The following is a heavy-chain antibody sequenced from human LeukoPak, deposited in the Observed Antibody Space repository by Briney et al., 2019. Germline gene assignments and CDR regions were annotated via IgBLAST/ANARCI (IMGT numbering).Heavy chain of an antibody. V-gene: IGHV4-59*01. Sequence: SETLSLTCIVSGGXISSDYCSWIRQPPGKGLEWIGYMYYTGSTNYNPSFKSRVTISLATSKTQFSLKLSSVTPADTAVYYCARVSVVYGMDVWGQGTTVTVSS. CDR1: GGXISSDY. CDR3: ARVSVVYGMDV. CDR2: MYYTGST. J-gene: IGHJ6*02.